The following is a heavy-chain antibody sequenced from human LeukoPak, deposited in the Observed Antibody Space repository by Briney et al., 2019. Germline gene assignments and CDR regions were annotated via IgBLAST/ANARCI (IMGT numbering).Heavy chain of an antibody. CDR3: ARVTMGSSSGAFDI. CDR1: GGSIRSSYYY. CDR2: IYDSGST. D-gene: IGHD5-24*01. Sequence: SETLSLTCTVSGGSIRSSYYYWGWIRQPPGKGLEWIGSIYDSGSTYYNPSLKSRVTISVDTSKNQFSLKLNSVTAADTAVYYCARVTMGSSSGAFDIWGQGTMVTVSS. J-gene: IGHJ3*02. V-gene: IGHV4-39*01.